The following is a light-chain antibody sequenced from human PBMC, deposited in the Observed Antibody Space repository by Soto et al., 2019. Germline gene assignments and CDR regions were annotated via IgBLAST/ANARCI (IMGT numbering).Light chain of an antibody. CDR1: QSVRSN. CDR2: GAS. V-gene: IGKV3-15*01. Sequence: EIVMTQSPATLSVSPGERATLSCRASQSVRSNLAWYQQKPGQAPRLLIYGASTRATGIPARFSGSGSGTEFTLTISSLQSEDFAVYYCQQDINWPLFGQGTKVEMK. CDR3: QQDINWPL. J-gene: IGKJ1*01.